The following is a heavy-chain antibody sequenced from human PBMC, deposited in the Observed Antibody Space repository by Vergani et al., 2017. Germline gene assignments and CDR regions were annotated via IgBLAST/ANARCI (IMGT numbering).Heavy chain of an antibody. J-gene: IGHJ3*02. CDR3: AREIYYDSSSYDAFDI. V-gene: IGHV4-34*01. Sequence: QVQLQQWGAGLLKPSETLSLTCAVYGGSFSGYYWSWIRQPPGKGLEWIGEINHSGSTNYNPSLKSRFTISVDTSKNQFSLKLSSVTAADTAVYYCAREIYYDSSSYDAFDIWGQGTMVTVSS. CDR1: GGSFSGYY. CDR2: INHSGST. D-gene: IGHD3-22*01.